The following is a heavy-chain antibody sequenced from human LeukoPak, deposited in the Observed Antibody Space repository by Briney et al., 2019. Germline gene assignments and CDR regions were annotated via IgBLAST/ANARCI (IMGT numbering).Heavy chain of an antibody. J-gene: IGHJ6*02. Sequence: GGSLRLSCAASGFTFSSYSMNWVRQAPGKGLEWVSSISSSSSYIYYADSVKGRFTISRDNAKNSLHLQMNSLRAEDTAVYYCARGGEEDTVADVLLWFGELPPLYYYYYGMDVWGQGTTVTVSS. CDR3: ARGGEEDTVADVLLWFGELPPLYYYYYGMDV. CDR2: ISSSSSYI. D-gene: IGHD3-10*01. V-gene: IGHV3-21*01. CDR1: GFTFSSYS.